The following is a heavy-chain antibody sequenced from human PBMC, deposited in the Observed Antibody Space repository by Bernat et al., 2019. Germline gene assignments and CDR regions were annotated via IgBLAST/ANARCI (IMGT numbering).Heavy chain of an antibody. V-gene: IGHV3-66*02. Sequence: EVQLVESGGGLVQPGGSLRLSCAASGFTVSSNYMSWVRQAPGKGLEWVSVIYSGGSTYYADSVKGRFTISRDISKNTLYLQMNSLRAEDTAVYYCGRERRPDIWGQGTMVTVSS. CDR3: GRERRPDI. D-gene: IGHD6-6*01. CDR1: GFTVSSNY. J-gene: IGHJ3*02. CDR2: IYSGGST.